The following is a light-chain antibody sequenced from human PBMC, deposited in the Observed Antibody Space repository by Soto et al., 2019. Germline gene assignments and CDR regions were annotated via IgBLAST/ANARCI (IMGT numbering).Light chain of an antibody. CDR1: TSNIGSRT. CDR2: SNN. V-gene: IGLV1-44*01. Sequence: QSVLTQPPSVSGTPGQRVTISCSGSTSNIGSRTVNWYQQLPGTAPKVLIYSNNQRPSGVPDRFSSSKSGTSGSLAISGLQSEDEADYYCAAWDDTLNGWVFGGGTKLTVL. CDR3: AAWDDTLNGWV. J-gene: IGLJ2*01.